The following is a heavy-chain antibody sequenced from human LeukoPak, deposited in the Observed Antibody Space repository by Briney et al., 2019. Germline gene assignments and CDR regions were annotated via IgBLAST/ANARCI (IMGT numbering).Heavy chain of an antibody. CDR1: GFTFSSNY. CDR2: IYSGGST. D-gene: IGHD2-2*01. Sequence: GGSLRLSCAASGFTFSSNYMSWVRQAPGKGLEWVSVIYSGGSTYYADSVKGRFTISRDNSKDTLYLQMNSLRAEDTAVYYCARRGDCSSTSCRHYYYYYMDVWGKGTTVTVSS. CDR3: ARRGDCSSTSCRHYYYYYMDV. V-gene: IGHV3-66*02. J-gene: IGHJ6*03.